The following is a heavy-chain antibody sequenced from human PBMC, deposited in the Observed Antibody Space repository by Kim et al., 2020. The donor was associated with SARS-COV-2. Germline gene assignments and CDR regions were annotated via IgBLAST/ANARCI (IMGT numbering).Heavy chain of an antibody. Sequence: GGSLRLSCAASGFTFSSYSMNWVRQAPGKGLEWVSSISSSSSYIYYADSVKGRFTISRDNAKNSLYLQMNSLRAEDTAVYYCARDRDYDFWDDAFDIWGQGTMVTVSS. D-gene: IGHD3-3*01. CDR1: GFTFSSYS. CDR2: ISSSSSYI. CDR3: ARDRDYDFWDDAFDI. J-gene: IGHJ3*02. V-gene: IGHV3-21*01.